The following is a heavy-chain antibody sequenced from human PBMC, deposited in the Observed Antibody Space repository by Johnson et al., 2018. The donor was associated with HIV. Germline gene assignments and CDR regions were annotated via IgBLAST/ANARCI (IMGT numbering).Heavy chain of an antibody. J-gene: IGHJ3*02. CDR3: ARGTEVGGWINAFYI. CDR1: GFTFSNYD. V-gene: IGHV3-13*01. D-gene: IGHD3-16*01. Sequence: EVQLVESGGGLVKPGGSLRLSCAASGFTFSNYDMHWVRQATGKGLDWVSAIGTAGDTYYPGSVKGRFTISRENAKNSLYLQMNSLRAGDTAVYYCARGTEVGGWINAFYIWRQGTMVTVSA. CDR2: IGTAGDT.